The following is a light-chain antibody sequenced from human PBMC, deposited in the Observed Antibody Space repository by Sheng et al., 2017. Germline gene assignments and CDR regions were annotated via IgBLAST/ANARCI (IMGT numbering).Light chain of an antibody. CDR2: EVS. V-gene: IGLV2-18*02. Sequence: QSALTQPPSVSGSPGQSVTISCTGTSSDVGNYNRVSWYQQPPGTAPKLMIYEVSNRPSGVPDRFSGSKSANTASLTISGLQAEDEADYYCSSYTSSSTWVFGGGTKLTVL. J-gene: IGLJ3*02. CDR1: SSDVGNYNR. CDR3: SSYTSSSTWV.